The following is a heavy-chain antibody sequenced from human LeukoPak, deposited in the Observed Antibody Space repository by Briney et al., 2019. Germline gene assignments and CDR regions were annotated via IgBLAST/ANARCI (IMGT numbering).Heavy chain of an antibody. CDR1: GYTFTNYD. J-gene: IGHJ5*02. CDR2: MNPNSGNT. V-gene: IGHV1-8*01. CDR3: ARPHCSSTDCHPPEWFDP. D-gene: IGHD2-2*01. Sequence: ASVKVSCRTSGYTFTNYDINWVRQATGQGLEWMGWMNPNSGNTGYAQKFQGRVTMTRNTSISTAYMELSSLRSEDTAVYYCARPHCSSTDCHPPEWFDPWGQGTLVTVSS.